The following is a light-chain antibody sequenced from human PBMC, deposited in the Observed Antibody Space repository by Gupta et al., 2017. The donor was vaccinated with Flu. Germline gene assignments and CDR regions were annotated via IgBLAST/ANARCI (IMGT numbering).Light chain of an antibody. CDR2: NNN. CDR3: GTWDNSLSEVV. J-gene: IGLJ2*01. CDR1: NSNIGINY. Sequence: QPVLTQPPSVSAAPGQKVTFSCPGSNSNIGINYVSWYQQLPGTAPKLLIYNNNRRPSGIPDRFAGSKSGTSATLGITGLQTGDEAVYYCGTWDNSLSEVVFGGGTKLAVL. V-gene: IGLV1-51*01.